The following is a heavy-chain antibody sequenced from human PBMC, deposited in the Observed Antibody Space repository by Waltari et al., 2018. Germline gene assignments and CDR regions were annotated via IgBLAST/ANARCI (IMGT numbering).Heavy chain of an antibody. CDR1: GFSFRSYW. D-gene: IGHD3-16*01. V-gene: IGHV3-7*03. Sequence: EVQLVESGGGLVQPGGSLRRSCADSGFSFRSYWMTWFRQAPGTGLEWVATIKPDGSGKFYVDSVKGRFSISRDNAKNSLYLQMNSLRAEDTAIFYCARMGAGRAPDYWGQGTLVTVSS. CDR3: ARMGAGRAPDY. CDR2: IKPDGSGK. J-gene: IGHJ4*02.